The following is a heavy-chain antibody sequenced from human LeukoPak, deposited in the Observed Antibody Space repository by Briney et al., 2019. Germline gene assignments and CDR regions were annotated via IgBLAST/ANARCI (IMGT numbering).Heavy chain of an antibody. V-gene: IGHV3-23*01. D-gene: IGHD3-3*01. Sequence: GRSLRLSCAASGFTFSHYAMSWVRQAPGKGLEWVSVISDGGGRTYYADSVKGRFTISRDNSKNTLYLQMNRLRAEDTAVYYCAKDAVATITGYFDYWGQGTLVSVSS. J-gene: IGHJ4*02. CDR1: GFTFSHYA. CDR2: ISDGGGRT. CDR3: AKDAVATITGYFDY.